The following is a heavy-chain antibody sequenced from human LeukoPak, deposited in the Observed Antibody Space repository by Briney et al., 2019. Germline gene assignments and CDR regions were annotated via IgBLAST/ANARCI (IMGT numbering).Heavy chain of an antibody. CDR2: INTDGSST. D-gene: IGHD6-13*01. CDR3: AKSLPRIAAVGMPYYFDY. V-gene: IGHV3-74*01. Sequence: GGSLRLSCAASGFTFSSYWMHWVRQAPGKGLVWVSRINTDGSSTSYADSVKGRFTISRDNSKNTLYLQMNSLRAEDTAVCYCAKSLPRIAAVGMPYYFDYWGQGTLVTVSS. CDR1: GFTFSSYW. J-gene: IGHJ4*02.